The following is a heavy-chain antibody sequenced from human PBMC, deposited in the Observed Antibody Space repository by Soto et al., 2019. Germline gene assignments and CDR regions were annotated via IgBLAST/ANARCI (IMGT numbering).Heavy chain of an antibody. D-gene: IGHD2-2*01. J-gene: IGHJ3*02. CDR1: GYTFTSYA. Sequence: ASVKVSCKASGYTFTSYAMHWVRQAPGQRLEWMGWINAGNGNTKYSQKFQGRVTTTRDTSASTAYMELSSLRSEDTAVYYCARYCSSTSCYDAFDIWGQWTMVTVSS. CDR3: ARYCSSTSCYDAFDI. CDR2: INAGNGNT. V-gene: IGHV1-3*01.